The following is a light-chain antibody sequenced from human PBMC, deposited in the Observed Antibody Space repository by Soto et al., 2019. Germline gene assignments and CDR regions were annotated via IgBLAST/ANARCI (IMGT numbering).Light chain of an antibody. CDR1: SSNIGAGYD. CDR2: DYN. J-gene: IGLJ2*01. CDR3: QSYDSSLSAVV. V-gene: IGLV1-40*01. Sequence: QSVLTQPPSVSGAPGQRVTISCTGSSSNIGAGYDLHWYQQLPGTTPKLLIYDYNSRPSGVPDRFSGSNSGTSASLVITGLQAEYEADYYCQSYDSSLSAVVFGGGTKLTVL.